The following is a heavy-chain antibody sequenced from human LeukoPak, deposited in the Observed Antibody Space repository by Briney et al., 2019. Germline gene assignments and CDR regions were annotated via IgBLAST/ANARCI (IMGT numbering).Heavy chain of an antibody. Sequence: SETLSLTCTVSGGSISSGDYYWSWIRQPPGKGLEWIGYIYYSGSTNYNPSLKSRVTISVDTSKNQFSLKLSSVTAADTAVYYCARAKKRYDYGDYKNWFDPWGQGTLVTVSS. CDR2: IYYSGST. CDR1: GGSISSGDYY. J-gene: IGHJ5*02. D-gene: IGHD4-17*01. V-gene: IGHV4-61*08. CDR3: ARAKKRYDYGDYKNWFDP.